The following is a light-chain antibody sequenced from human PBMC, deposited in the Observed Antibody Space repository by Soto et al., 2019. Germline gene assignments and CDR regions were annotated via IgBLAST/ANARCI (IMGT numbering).Light chain of an antibody. CDR2: GNS. Sequence: QSVLTQPPSVSGAPGQRVTMSCTGSSSNMGADYDVHWYQQLPGTAPKLLIYGNSNRPSGVPDRFSGSKSGTSASLAITGLQAEDEADYYCSSYAGSNNLVFGGGTQLTVL. J-gene: IGLJ2*01. V-gene: IGLV1-40*01. CDR1: SSNMGADYD. CDR3: SSYAGSNNLV.